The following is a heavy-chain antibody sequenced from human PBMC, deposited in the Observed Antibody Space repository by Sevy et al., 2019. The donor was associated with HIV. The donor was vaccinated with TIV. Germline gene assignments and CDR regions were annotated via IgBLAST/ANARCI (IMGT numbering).Heavy chain of an antibody. CDR1: GFVFSSYT. CDR2: ISSGIRYM. V-gene: IGHV3-21*01. D-gene: IGHD3-10*01. J-gene: IGHJ4*02. CDR3: ARDMAYGSGSIVYDY. Sequence: GGSLRLSCAASGFVFSSYTMNWVRQSPGKGLEWVSSISSGIRYMFYADSVKGRFTNSRDNARNSLYLQMNSLRAEDTAVYYCARDMAYGSGSIVYDYWGQGTLVTVSS.